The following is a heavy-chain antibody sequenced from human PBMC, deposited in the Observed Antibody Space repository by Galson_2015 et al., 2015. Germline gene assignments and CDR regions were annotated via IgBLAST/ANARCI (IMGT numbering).Heavy chain of an antibody. CDR1: GDSVSTNSAA. D-gene: IGHD3-3*01. Sequence: CAISGDSVSTNSAAWNWIRQSPSRGLGWLGRTYYKSRWYNDYAVSVRSRITINPDTSKNLFSLHLNSVTPEDTAIYYCASGGSDALDIWGQGTMVTVSS. V-gene: IGHV6-1*01. CDR2: TYYKSRWYN. J-gene: IGHJ3*02. CDR3: ASGGSDALDI.